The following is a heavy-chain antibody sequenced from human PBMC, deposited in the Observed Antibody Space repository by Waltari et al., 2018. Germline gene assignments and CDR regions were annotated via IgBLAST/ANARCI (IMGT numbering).Heavy chain of an antibody. Sequence: QVRLEESGPRLVKPSGTLSLTCSVTGDAIGLYRWTWIRQSVVQGLEWIGRVFASGSTNFKPSLRGRVTMSVDKSKIQFSLEMTSMTAADTATYYCAREGIADRDSIFDVWGQGILVTVSS. CDR1: GDAIGLYR. CDR2: VFASGST. D-gene: IGHD6-13*01. J-gene: IGHJ4*02. V-gene: IGHV4-4*07. CDR3: AREGIADRDSIFDV.